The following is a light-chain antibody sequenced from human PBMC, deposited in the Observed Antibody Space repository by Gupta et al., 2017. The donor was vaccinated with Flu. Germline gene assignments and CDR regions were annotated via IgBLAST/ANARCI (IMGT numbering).Light chain of an antibody. CDR1: GSGGGLHHL. CDR3: CSYVDISTHYV. Sequence: TLSSTGTGSGGGLHHLVSWYQHYPGKAPKVIIYDDNERPSGISNRFSGSKSGNTASLTISGLQAEDEADYYCCSYVDISTHYVFGTGTKVTVL. J-gene: IGLJ1*01. CDR2: DDN. V-gene: IGLV2-23*01.